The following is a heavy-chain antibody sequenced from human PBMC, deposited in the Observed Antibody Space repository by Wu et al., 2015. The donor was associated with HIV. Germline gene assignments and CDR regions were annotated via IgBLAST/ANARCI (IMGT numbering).Heavy chain of an antibody. J-gene: IGHJ4*02. Sequence: QVQLVQSGADGEEAWASVKVSCKASGYTFTGYYMHWVRQAPGQGLEWMGWINPNSGGTNYAQKFQGRVTMTRDTSISTAYMELSRLRSDDTAVYYCARDLQYYDSSGYYDLYFDYWGQGTLVTVSS. D-gene: IGHD3-22*01. CDR2: INPNSGGT. V-gene: IGHV1-2*02. CDR3: ARDLQYYDSSGYYDLYFDY. CDR1: GYTFTGYY.